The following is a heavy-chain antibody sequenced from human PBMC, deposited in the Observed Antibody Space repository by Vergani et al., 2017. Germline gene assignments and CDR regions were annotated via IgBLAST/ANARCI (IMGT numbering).Heavy chain of an antibody. D-gene: IGHD6-19*01. CDR3: AKGRVAVPGIDDY. CDR2: TSGSGGST. CDR1: GFTFSSYA. Sequence: EVQLLESGGGLVQPGGSLRLSCAASGFTFSSYAMSWVRQAPGKGLEWVSATSGSGGSTYYADSVKGRFTISRDNSKNTLYLQMNSLRAEDTAVYYCAKGRVAVPGIDDYWGQGTLVTVSS. V-gene: IGHV3-23*01. J-gene: IGHJ4*02.